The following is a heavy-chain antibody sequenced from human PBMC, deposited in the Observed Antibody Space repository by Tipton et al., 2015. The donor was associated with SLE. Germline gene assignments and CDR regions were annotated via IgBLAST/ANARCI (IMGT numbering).Heavy chain of an antibody. CDR3: ARVGRGAFDI. CDR2: INHSGST. CDR1: GGSISSSSYY. J-gene: IGHJ3*02. Sequence: TLSLTCTVSGGSISSSSYYWGWIRQPPGKGLEWIGEINHSGSTNYNPSLKSRVTISVDTSKNQFSLKLSSVTAADTAVYYCARVGRGAFDIWGQGTMVTVSS. D-gene: IGHD3-10*01. V-gene: IGHV4-39*07.